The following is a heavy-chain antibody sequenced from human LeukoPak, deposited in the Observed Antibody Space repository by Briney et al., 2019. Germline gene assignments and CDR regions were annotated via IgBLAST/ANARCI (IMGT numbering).Heavy chain of an antibody. D-gene: IGHD4-17*01. J-gene: IGHJ4*02. V-gene: IGHV3-53*01. CDR1: GFTVSSNY. CDR3: ARGLTTVPDDY. Sequence: GGSLRLSCAASGFTVSSNYMSWVRQAPGKGLEWVSVIYSGGSTYYADSVKGRFTISRDNSKNTLYLQMNSLRAEDTAVYYCARGLTTVPDDYWGQGTLVTVSS. CDR2: IYSGGST.